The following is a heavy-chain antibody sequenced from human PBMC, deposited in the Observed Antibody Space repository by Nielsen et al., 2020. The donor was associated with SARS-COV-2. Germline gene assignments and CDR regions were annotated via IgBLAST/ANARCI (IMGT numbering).Heavy chain of an antibody. Sequence: ASVKVSCKVSGYTLTELSMHWVRQAPGKGLEWMGGFDPEDGETIYAQKFQGRVTMTEDTSTDTAYMELSSLRSEDTAVYYCATTPAYWATITGTTGNFDYWGQGTLVTVS. J-gene: IGHJ4*02. CDR2: FDPEDGET. D-gene: IGHD1-7*01. CDR3: ATTPAYWATITGTTGNFDY. V-gene: IGHV1-24*01. CDR1: GYTLTELS.